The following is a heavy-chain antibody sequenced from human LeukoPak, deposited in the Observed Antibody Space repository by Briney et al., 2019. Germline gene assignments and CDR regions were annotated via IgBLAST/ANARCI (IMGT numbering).Heavy chain of an antibody. V-gene: IGHV3-23*01. J-gene: IGHJ4*02. CDR1: GFTFSSYG. CDR3: ASLMSRVIVTGDFDN. D-gene: IGHD1-14*01. CDR2: ITGSGANT. Sequence: GGSLRLSCAASGFTFSSYGMHWVRQAPGKGLEWVSGITGSGANTYYADSVKGRFTISRDNSKNALSLQMNSLRAEDTAVYYCASLMSRVIVTGDFDNWGQGTLVTVSS.